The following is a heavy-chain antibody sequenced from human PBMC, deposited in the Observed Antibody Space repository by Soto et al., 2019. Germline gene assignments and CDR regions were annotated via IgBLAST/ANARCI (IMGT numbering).Heavy chain of an antibody. J-gene: IGHJ6*02. V-gene: IGHV3-21*01. CDR1: GSTFSSYS. D-gene: IGHD6-6*01. CDR2: ISGSGSTYI. CDR3: ARDEEARPYFYGMDV. Sequence: GGSLRLSCAASGSTFSSYSMNWVRQAPGKGLEWVSGISGSGSTYIYYADSVKGRFIISRDNAKNSLFLQMNSLRAEDTALYYCARDEEARPYFYGMDVWDQEATVTVSS.